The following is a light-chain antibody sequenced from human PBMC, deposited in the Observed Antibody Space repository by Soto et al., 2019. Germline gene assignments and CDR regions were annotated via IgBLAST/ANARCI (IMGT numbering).Light chain of an antibody. Sequence: DVVMTQSPLSLPVTLGQPASISCRSSQSLVYSDGNTYLNWFQQRPGQSPRRLIYKVSNRDSGVPDRFSGSGSGTDLTLKISRVEAEDVGVYYCMQGTHWPPFTFGPGTKVDIK. J-gene: IGKJ3*01. CDR1: QSLVYSDGNTY. V-gene: IGKV2-30*01. CDR2: KVS. CDR3: MQGTHWPPFT.